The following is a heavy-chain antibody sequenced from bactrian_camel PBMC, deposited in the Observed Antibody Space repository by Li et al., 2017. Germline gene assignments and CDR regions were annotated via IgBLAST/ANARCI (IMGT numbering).Heavy chain of an antibody. CDR1: GFIFSSYG. J-gene: IGHJ4*01. CDR3: SIRGIWDAY. V-gene: IGHV3S40*01. D-gene: IGHD1*01. Sequence: VQLVESGGGLVQPGGSLRLSCAVSGFIFSSYGMSWVRQAPWKGLEWVSSIYTGGGSTYYADSVKGRFTIATDNANNTLYLRLNSLKTEDTAMYYCSIRGIWDAYWGQGTQVTVS. CDR2: IYTGGGST.